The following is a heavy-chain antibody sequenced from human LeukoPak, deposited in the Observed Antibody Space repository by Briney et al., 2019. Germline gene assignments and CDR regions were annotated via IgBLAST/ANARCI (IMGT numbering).Heavy chain of an antibody. CDR2: ISSSSSYI. V-gene: IGHV3-21*01. J-gene: IGHJ4*02. CDR1: GFTFSSYS. CDR3: ARLRLRSDYSGY. Sequence: GSLRLSCAASGFTFSSYSMNWVRQAPGKGLEWVSSISSSSSYIYYADSVKGRFTISRDNAKNSLYLQMNSLRAEDTAVYYCARLRLRSDYSGYWGQGTLVTVSS.